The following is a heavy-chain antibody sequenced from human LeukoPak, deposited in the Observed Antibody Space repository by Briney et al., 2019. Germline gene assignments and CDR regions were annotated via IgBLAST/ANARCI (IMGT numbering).Heavy chain of an antibody. J-gene: IGHJ4*02. Sequence: GGSLRLPCAASGFTFSSYAMSWVRQAPGKGLEWVSAISGSGGSTYYADSVKGRFTISRDNSKNTLYLQMNSLRAEDTAVYYCAKASNYGSGSYYPRGVDYWGQGTLVTVSS. CDR1: GFTFSSYA. CDR2: ISGSGGST. D-gene: IGHD3-10*01. V-gene: IGHV3-23*01. CDR3: AKASNYGSGSYYPRGVDY.